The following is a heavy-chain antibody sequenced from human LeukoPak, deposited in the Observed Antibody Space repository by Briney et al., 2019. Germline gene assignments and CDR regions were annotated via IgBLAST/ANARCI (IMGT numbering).Heavy chain of an antibody. CDR1: GFTFTNYA. V-gene: IGHV3-30-3*01. D-gene: IGHD3-10*01. Sequence: GGSLRLSCAASGFTFTNYALHWVRQAPGKGLEWVAVISYDGTNKYYADSVKGRFTISRDNSKNTLSLQMNSLRAEDTALYYCARDKDFGFDYWGQGTLVTVSS. CDR2: ISYDGTNK. J-gene: IGHJ4*02. CDR3: ARDKDFGFDY.